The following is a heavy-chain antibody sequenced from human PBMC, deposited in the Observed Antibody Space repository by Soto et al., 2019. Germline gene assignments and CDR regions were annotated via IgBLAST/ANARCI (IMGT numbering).Heavy chain of an antibody. Sequence: QVQLVQSGAELKKPGASVKVSCKTSGFTFTNYGINWVRQAPGPGLEWMGWISAYNGNTKYAQKFQGRVTVTTDTSTTTAYMEMRSLRSDDTAVYYCARGGSASDFACWGQGTLVTVSS. V-gene: IGHV1-18*01. CDR3: ARGGSASDFAC. J-gene: IGHJ4*02. CDR2: ISAYNGNT. CDR1: GFTFTNYG.